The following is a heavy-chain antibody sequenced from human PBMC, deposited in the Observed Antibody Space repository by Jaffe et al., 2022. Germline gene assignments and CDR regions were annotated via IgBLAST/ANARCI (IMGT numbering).Heavy chain of an antibody. CDR2: IYPGDSDT. CDR3: ARRLYDFWSGYRPDDAFDI. V-gene: IGHV5-51*03. J-gene: IGHJ3*02. D-gene: IGHD3-3*01. Sequence: EVQLVQSGAEVKKPGESLKISCKGSGYSFTSYWIGWVRQMPGKGLEWMGIIYPGDSDTRYSPSFQGQVTISADKSISTAYLQWSSLKASDTAMYYCARRLYDFWSGYRPDDAFDIWGQGTMVTVSS. CDR1: GYSFTSYW.